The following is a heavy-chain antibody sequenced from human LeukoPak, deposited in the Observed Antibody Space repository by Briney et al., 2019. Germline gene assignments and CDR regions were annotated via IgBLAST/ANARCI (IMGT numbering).Heavy chain of an antibody. CDR1: GGSISSSSYY. V-gene: IGHV4-39*07. J-gene: IGHJ3*02. D-gene: IGHD3-10*01. CDR2: IYYSGST. CDR3: ARDLAAENGSGSYYGAFDI. Sequence: PSETLSLTCTVSGGSISSSSYYWGWIRQPPGKGLEWIGSIYYSGSTYYNPSLKSRVTISVDKSKNQFSLKLSSVTAADTAVYYCARDLAAENGSGSYYGAFDIWGQGTMVTVSS.